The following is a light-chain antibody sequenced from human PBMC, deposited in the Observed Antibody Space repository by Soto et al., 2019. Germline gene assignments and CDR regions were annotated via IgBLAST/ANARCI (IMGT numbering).Light chain of an antibody. CDR3: LLDFGYFWA. CDR1: QAISSA. V-gene: IGKV1-6*01. J-gene: IGKJ1*01. Sequence: AIHLTQSPSSLSASVIDRATITCRASQAISSALGWYQQKPGKVPKLLIYAASTLHSGVPSRFSGSGFGTDFTLTISRLQPEDFATYYCLLDFGYFWAFGQGTKVDIK. CDR2: AAS.